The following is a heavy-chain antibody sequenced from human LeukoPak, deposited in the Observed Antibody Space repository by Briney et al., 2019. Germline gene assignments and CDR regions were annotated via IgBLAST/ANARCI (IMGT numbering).Heavy chain of an antibody. CDR1: GGSISSGSYY. Sequence: PSETLSLTCTVSGGSISSGSYYWSWIRQPAGKGLEWIGRIYTSGSTNYNPSLKSRVTISVDTSKNQFSLKLSSVTAADTAVYYCARAGYCSSTSCYWYYYYYMDVWGKGTTVTVS. D-gene: IGHD2-2*01. CDR3: ARAGYCSSTSCYWYYYYYMDV. V-gene: IGHV4-61*02. CDR2: IYTSGST. J-gene: IGHJ6*03.